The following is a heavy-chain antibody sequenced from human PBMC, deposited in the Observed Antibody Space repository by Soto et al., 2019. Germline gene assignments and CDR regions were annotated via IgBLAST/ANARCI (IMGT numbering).Heavy chain of an antibody. D-gene: IGHD3-16*01. J-gene: IGHJ4*01. CDR3: ARGGGRHLSPLEA. V-gene: IGHV1-18*01. Sequence: QALLEQSGPEVKKPGDSVRISCWLYDSVFVTSVITWLRQAPSQGLGRIGWIRAQDGRTLSGMKFTHRLVMSTEPMRNMAYLQHWDVTSADSAVYFCARGGGRHLSPLEAWGHGTPVTVSS. CDR2: IRAQDGRT. CDR1: DSVFVTSV.